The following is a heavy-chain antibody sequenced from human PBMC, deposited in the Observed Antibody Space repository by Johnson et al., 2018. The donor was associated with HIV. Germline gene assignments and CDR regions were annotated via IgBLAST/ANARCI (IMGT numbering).Heavy chain of an antibody. CDR3: AKPPMATSIPCDAFDI. J-gene: IGHJ3*02. V-gene: IGHV3-30*02. Sequence: VQLVESGGGVVQPGGSLRLSCAASGFTFSSYGMHWVRQAPGKGLEWVAFIRYDGSNKYYADSVKGRFTISRDNSKNTLYLQMNSLRAEDTAVYYCAKPPMATSIPCDAFDIWGQGTMVTVSS. CDR2: IRYDGSNK. CDR1: GFTFSSYG. D-gene: IGHD5-24*01.